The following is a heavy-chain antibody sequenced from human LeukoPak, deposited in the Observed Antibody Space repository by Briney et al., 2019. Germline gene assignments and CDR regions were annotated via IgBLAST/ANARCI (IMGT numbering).Heavy chain of an antibody. CDR1: GGSISSHY. CDR3: ASGRWRYYFDY. Sequence: PSETLSLTCTVSGGSISSHYWSWIRQPPGKGLEWIGYIYYSGSTNYNPSLKSRVTISVDTSKNQFSLKLSSVTAADTAVYYCASGRWRYYFDYWGQGTLVTVSS. D-gene: IGHD5-24*01. J-gene: IGHJ4*02. CDR2: IYYSGST. V-gene: IGHV4-59*11.